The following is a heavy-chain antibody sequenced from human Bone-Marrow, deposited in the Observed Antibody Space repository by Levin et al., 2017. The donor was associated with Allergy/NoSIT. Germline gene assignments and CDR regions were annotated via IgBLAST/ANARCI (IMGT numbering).Heavy chain of an antibody. J-gene: IGHJ6*02. CDR3: ARVFFGSGSHHDRGLDV. D-gene: IGHD3-10*01. V-gene: IGHV4-30-4*08. Sequence: PSETLSLTCSVSGGSISSGDDYWTWIRQSPGKGLEWIGNVYYSGFTYYNPSLKSRVSMSADTSKNQFSLNLRPVTAADTAAYVCARVFFGSGSHHDRGLDVWGQGTTVTVSS. CDR2: VYYSGFT. CDR1: GGSISSGDDY.